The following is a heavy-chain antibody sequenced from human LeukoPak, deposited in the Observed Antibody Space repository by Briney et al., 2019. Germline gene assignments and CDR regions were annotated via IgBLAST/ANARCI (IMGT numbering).Heavy chain of an antibody. CDR3: ARVMVRGSDY. CDR2: IYHSGST. Sequence: TSETLSLTCTVSGYSISSGYYWGWIRQPPGKGLEWIGSIYHSGSTYYNPSLKSRVTISVDTSKNQFSLKLSSVTAADTAVYYCARVMVRGSDYWGQGTLVTVSS. CDR1: GYSISSGYY. V-gene: IGHV4-38-2*02. D-gene: IGHD3-10*01. J-gene: IGHJ4*02.